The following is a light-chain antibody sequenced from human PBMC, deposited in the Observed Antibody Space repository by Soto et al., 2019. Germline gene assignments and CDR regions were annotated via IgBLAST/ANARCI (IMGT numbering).Light chain of an antibody. V-gene: IGKV3-20*01. CDR1: QSVPSTY. CDR2: GAS. CDR3: QQYGSSSWT. J-gene: IGKJ1*01. Sequence: EIVLTQSPGTLSLSPGERATPSCMSSQSVPSTYLAWYQQKPGQAPRLIIYGASTRATGIPDRFSGSGSGTDCTPTISRLEPEDVAVYYCQQYGSSSWTFGQGTKVDIK.